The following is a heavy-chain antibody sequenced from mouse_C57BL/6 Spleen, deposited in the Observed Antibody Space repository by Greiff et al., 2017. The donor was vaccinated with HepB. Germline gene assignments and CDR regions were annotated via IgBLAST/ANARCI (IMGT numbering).Heavy chain of an antibody. V-gene: IGHV5-6*01. D-gene: IGHD2-4*01. CDR1: GFTFSSYG. CDR2: ISSGGSYT. J-gene: IGHJ4*01. CDR3: AREGDYHYAMDY. Sequence: EVMLVESGGDLVKPGGSLKLSCAASGFTFSSYGMSWVRQTPDKRLEWVATISSGGSYTYYPDSVKGRFTISSDNAKNTLYLQMSSLKSEDTAMYYCAREGDYHYAMDYWGQGTSVTVSS.